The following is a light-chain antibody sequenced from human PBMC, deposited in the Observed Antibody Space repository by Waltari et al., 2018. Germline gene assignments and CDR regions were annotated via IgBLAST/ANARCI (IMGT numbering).Light chain of an antibody. CDR2: RND. J-gene: IGLJ3*02. Sequence: QSVLTQPPSVSGTPGQGVTISCSGSSSNIGTNYVYWYQQLPRTAPNLLIFRNDQRPAGVPDRFSASRSGTSASLAIGGLRSEDEADYYCAAGDDGLSGPVFGGGTKLTVL. V-gene: IGLV1-47*01. CDR1: SSNIGTNY. CDR3: AAGDDGLSGPV.